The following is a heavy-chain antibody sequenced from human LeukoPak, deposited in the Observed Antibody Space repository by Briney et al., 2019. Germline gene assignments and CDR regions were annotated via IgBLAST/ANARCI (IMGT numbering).Heavy chain of an antibody. CDR3: ARDRGYGFDY. D-gene: IGHD5-18*01. Sequence: PGGSLRLSRAASGFTFSSYWMHWVRQVPGKGLVWVSHIKSDGSSTSYADSVKGRFTISRDNAKNTLYLQMNSLGAEDTAVYYCARDRGYGFDYWGQGTLVTVSS. V-gene: IGHV3-74*01. CDR1: GFTFSSYW. CDR2: IKSDGSST. J-gene: IGHJ4*02.